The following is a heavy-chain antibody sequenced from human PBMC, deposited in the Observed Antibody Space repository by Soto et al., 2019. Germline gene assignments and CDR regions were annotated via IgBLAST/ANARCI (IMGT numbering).Heavy chain of an antibody. J-gene: IGHJ3*02. CDR3: ARQDILTGTPSGDI. D-gene: IGHD3-9*01. CDR1: GGSISSSSYY. CDR2: IYYSGST. Sequence: QLQLQESGPGLVKPSETLSLTCTVSGGSISSSSYYWGWIRQPPGKGLEWIGSIYYSGSTYYNPSLKSRVTISVETSKNQFSLKLSSVTAADTAVYYCARQDILTGTPSGDIWGQGTMVTVSS. V-gene: IGHV4-39*01.